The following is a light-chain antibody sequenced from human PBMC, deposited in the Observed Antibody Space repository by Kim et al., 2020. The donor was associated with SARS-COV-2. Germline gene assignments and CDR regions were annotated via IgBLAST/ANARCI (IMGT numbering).Light chain of an antibody. CDR3: ASYPITNWV. Sequence: PGKSIARTCTGTSSDVGRFNYVSWYQQHPGKAPKLIIYEVSKRPSGVSTRFSGSKSGNTASLTISGLQADDEADYYCASYPITNWVFGGGTQLTVL. CDR1: SSDVGRFNY. CDR2: EVS. J-gene: IGLJ3*02. V-gene: IGLV2-14*01.